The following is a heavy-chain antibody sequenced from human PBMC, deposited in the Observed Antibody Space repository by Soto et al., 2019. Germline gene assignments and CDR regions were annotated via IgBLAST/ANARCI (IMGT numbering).Heavy chain of an antibody. Sequence: SLRRSGAASGFTFDGYRLSCVRQAPGKGLEWVSVISGSGGSTGYADSVKGRFTISRDNSKNTLYLQMNSLRAEDTAVYYCAKDKQWLVRGDSDYWGQGTLVTVSS. J-gene: IGHJ4*02. V-gene: IGHV3-23*01. CDR2: ISGSGGST. CDR3: AKDKQWLVRGDSDY. CDR1: GFTFDGYR. D-gene: IGHD6-19*01.